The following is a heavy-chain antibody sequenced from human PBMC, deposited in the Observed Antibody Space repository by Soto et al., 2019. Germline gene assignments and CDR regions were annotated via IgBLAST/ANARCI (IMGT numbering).Heavy chain of an antibody. V-gene: IGHV6-1*01. CDR2: RYYRSKWYN. Sequence: SQTLSLNCAISGDSVSSNGAAWNWIRQSPSRGLECLGRRYYRSKWYNDYAVSVRGRITINPDTPKKQFYLQLKSVTPDDTAVYYCASGRAARMGDWLHXWGQATQVTVSX. CDR3: ASGRAARMGDWLHX. J-gene: IGHJ5*02. D-gene: IGHD6-6*01. CDR1: GDSVSSNGAA.